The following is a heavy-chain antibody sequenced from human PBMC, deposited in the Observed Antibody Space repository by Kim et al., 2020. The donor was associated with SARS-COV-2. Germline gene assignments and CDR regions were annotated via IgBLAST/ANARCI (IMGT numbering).Heavy chain of an antibody. D-gene: IGHD3-10*01. Sequence: SETLSLTCTVSGGSISSYYWSWIRQPPGKGLEWIGYIYYSGSTNYNPSLKSRVTISVDTSKNQFSLKLSSVTAADTAVYYCARDSMVRGVDYWGQGTLVTVSS. CDR1: GGSISSYY. CDR2: IYYSGST. CDR3: ARDSMVRGVDY. V-gene: IGHV4-59*13. J-gene: IGHJ4*02.